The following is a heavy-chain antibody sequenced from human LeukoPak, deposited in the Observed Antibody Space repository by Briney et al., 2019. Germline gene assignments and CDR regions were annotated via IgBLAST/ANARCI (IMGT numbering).Heavy chain of an antibody. CDR3: ARYCSSTSCYYW. V-gene: IGHV1-2*02. CDR2: INPNSGGT. Sequence: GASVKVSCKASGYTFTSYGISWVRQAPGQGLEWMGWINPNSGGTNYAQKFQGRVTMTRDTSISTAYMELSRLRSDDTAVYYCARYCSSTSCYYWWGQGTLVTVSS. CDR1: GYTFTSYG. J-gene: IGHJ4*02. D-gene: IGHD2-2*01.